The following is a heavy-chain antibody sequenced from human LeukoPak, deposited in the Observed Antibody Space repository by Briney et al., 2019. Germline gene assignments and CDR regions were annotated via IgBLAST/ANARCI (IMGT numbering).Heavy chain of an antibody. CDR3: AARPTSEAMAPSDF. Sequence: PGGSLRLSCTVSGLTFDTYAMSWVRQARGKGLEWVSAISGSGGSTYYADSVKGRFTISRDNSKSTLYLQMNSLRAEDTATYYCAARPTSEAMAPSDFWGQGTLVTVSP. J-gene: IGHJ4*02. D-gene: IGHD2-8*01. V-gene: IGHV3-23*01. CDR1: GLTFDTYA. CDR2: ISGSGGST.